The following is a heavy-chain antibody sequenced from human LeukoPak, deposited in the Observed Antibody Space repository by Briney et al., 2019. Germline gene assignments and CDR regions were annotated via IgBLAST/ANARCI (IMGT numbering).Heavy chain of an antibody. Sequence: SETLSLTCTVSGGSITSYYWSWIRQPAGNGLEWIGRIYTSGSTNYNASLQSRVTMAVATSKHHFSLKLSSVTAADTAVYYCAREGYGEWSFDYWGQGTLVTVSS. D-gene: IGHD4-17*01. CDR1: GGSITSYY. CDR3: AREGYGEWSFDY. V-gene: IGHV4-4*07. CDR2: IYTSGST. J-gene: IGHJ4*02.